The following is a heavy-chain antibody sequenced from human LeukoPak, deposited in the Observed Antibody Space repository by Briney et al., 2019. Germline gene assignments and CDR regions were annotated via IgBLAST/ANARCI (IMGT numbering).Heavy chain of an antibody. Sequence: GVSVRLFCVASGFTFKSYELLWVRQAPGKGLDWVSYIYSDGTSIYYADSVKGRFTISGDNARSSLYLQMNSLRVEDTAVYYCVRGGYGDYGRGSWGQGTLLTVSS. CDR2: IYSDGTSI. V-gene: IGHV3-48*03. D-gene: IGHD4-17*01. J-gene: IGHJ5*02. CDR1: GFTFKSYE. CDR3: VRGGYGDYGRGS.